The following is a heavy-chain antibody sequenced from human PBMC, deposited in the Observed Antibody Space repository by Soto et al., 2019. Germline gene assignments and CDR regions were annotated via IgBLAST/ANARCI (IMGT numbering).Heavy chain of an antibody. CDR1: WYNFRNFG. V-gene: IGHV1-18*01. CDR2: ISGYNGRT. CDR3: AREGYSSGFDPFDF. Sequence: ASVKVSFKASWYNFRNFGITWVRQASGLGLEWLGWISGYNGRTSSARNLRDRVVLTTDTATNTAYMELRSLTSDDTAIYYCAREGYSSGFDPFDFWGQGTKVTVSS. D-gene: IGHD5-18*01. J-gene: IGHJ3*01.